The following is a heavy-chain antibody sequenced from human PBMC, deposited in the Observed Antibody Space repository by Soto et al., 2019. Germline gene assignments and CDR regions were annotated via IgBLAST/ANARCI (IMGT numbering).Heavy chain of an antibody. J-gene: IGHJ4*02. V-gene: IGHV3-33*01. CDR3: ARVAGSGSYYEEYFDY. CDR1: GFTFSSYG. D-gene: IGHD3-10*01. Sequence: GGSLRLSCAASGFTFSSYGMHWVRQAPGKGLEWVAVIWYDGSNKYYADSVKGRFTISRDNSKNTLYLQMNSLRAEDTAVYYCARVAGSGSYYEEYFDYWGQGTLVTVSS. CDR2: IWYDGSNK.